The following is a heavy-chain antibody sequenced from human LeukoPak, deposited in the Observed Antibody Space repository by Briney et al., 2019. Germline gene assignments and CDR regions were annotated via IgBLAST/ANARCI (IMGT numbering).Heavy chain of an antibody. Sequence: SETLSLTCTVSGGSISSSSYYWGWIRQPPGKGLEWIGTIYYSGSTYYNPSLKSRVTISVDTSKNQFSLKLSSVTAADTAVYYGASSYSSGWYVFDYWGQGTLVTVSS. J-gene: IGHJ4*02. CDR3: ASSYSSGWYVFDY. CDR2: IYYSGST. V-gene: IGHV4-39*01. D-gene: IGHD6-19*01. CDR1: GGSISSSSYY.